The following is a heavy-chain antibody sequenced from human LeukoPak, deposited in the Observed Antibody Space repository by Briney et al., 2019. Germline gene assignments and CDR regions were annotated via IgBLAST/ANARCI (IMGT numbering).Heavy chain of an antibody. CDR3: ARDQSPQALYGSGSYSYYFDY. J-gene: IGHJ4*02. D-gene: IGHD3-10*01. Sequence: PGGSLRLSCAASGFTFSSYSMNWVRQAPGKGLKWVSSISSSSSYIYYADSVKGRFTISRDNAKNSLYLQMNSLRAEDTAVYYCARDQSPQALYGSGSYSYYFDYWGQGTLVTVSS. V-gene: IGHV3-21*01. CDR2: ISSSSSYI. CDR1: GFTFSSYS.